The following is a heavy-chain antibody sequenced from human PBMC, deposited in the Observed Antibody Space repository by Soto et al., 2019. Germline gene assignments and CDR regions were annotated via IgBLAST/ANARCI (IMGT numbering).Heavy chain of an antibody. D-gene: IGHD3-10*01. V-gene: IGHV1-69*01. J-gene: IGHJ4*02. CDR1: GGTFSSYA. CDR2: IIPIFGTA. Sequence: QVQLVQSGAEVKKPGSSVKVSCKASGGTFSSYAISWVRQAPGQGLEWMGGIIPIFGTANYAQKFQGRVTIIADETTSTADREVSSLRSEDTGVYYCARERGSGSDYNSWGQGTLVTVSS. CDR3: ARERGSGSDYNS.